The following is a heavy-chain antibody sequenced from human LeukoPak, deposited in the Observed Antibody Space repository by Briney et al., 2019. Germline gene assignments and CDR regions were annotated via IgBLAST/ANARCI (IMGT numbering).Heavy chain of an antibody. J-gene: IGHJ3*02. CDR1: GFTFDDYT. D-gene: IGHD2-21*01. Sequence: GGSLRLSCAASGFTFDDYTMHWVRQTPGKGLEWVSLISWDGGSTYYADSVKGRFTISRDNAKNSLYLQMNSLRAEDTSVYFCARLSYWVFEIWGQGTMVTVSS. V-gene: IGHV3-43*01. CDR3: ARLSYWVFEI. CDR2: ISWDGGST.